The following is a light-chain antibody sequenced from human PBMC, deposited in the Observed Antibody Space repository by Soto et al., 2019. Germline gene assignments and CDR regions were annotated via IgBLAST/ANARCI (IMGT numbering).Light chain of an antibody. J-gene: IGLJ2*01. Sequence: QSVLTQPPSASGTPGQRVTISCSGSSSNIGSNYVFWYQQLPGTAPKPLIYRNNQRPSGVPDRFSGSKSGTSASLAISGLRSEDEADYYCAAWDDSLSGPVFGGGTKLTVI. CDR3: AAWDDSLSGPV. CDR2: RNN. CDR1: SSNIGSNY. V-gene: IGLV1-47*01.